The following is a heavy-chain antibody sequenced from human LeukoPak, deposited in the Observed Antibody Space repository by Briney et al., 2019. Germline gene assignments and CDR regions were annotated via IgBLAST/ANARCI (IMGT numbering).Heavy chain of an antibody. Sequence: PGGSLRLSCAASGFTVSNSYISWVRQAPGKGLVWVARVTSDGSGTSYADSVKGRFTISRDNARNTLHLQMNSLRVEDTAVYYCLCIEVTGTGLIDHWGQGTLVTVSS. CDR1: GFTVSNSY. CDR3: LCIEVTGTGLIDH. J-gene: IGHJ4*02. CDR2: VTSDGSGT. V-gene: IGHV3-74*01. D-gene: IGHD6-13*01.